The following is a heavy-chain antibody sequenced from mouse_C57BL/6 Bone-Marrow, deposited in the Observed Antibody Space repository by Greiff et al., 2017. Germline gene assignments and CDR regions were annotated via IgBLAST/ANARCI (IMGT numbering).Heavy chain of an antibody. V-gene: IGHV5-4*01. CDR2: ISDGGSYT. Sequence: DVKLVESGGGLVKPGGSLKLSCAASGFTFSSYAMSWVRQTPEKRLEWVATISDGGSYTYYPDNVKGRFTISRDNAKNNLYLQMSHLKSEDTAMYYCAGDRDYYGSSYVYAMDYWGQGTSVTVSA. J-gene: IGHJ4*01. D-gene: IGHD1-1*01. CDR3: AGDRDYYGSSYVYAMDY. CDR1: GFTFSSYA.